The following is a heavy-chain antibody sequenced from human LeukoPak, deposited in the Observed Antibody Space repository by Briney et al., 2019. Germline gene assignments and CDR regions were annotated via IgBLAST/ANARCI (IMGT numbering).Heavy chain of an antibody. CDR2: INHSGST. D-gene: IGHD6-19*01. J-gene: IGHJ4*02. Sequence: SETLSLTCAVYGGSFSGYYWSWIRQPPGKGLEWIGEINHSGSTNYNPSLKSRVTISVDTSKNQFSLKLSSVTAADTAVYYCARASGYFDYWGQGTLVTVSS. CDR1: GGSFSGYY. V-gene: IGHV4-34*01. CDR3: ARASGYFDY.